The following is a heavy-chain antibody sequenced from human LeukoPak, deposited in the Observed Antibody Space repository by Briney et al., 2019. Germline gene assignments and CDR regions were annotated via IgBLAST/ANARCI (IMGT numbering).Heavy chain of an antibody. CDR3: ARDLKAYSSGGGVDY. D-gene: IGHD6-25*01. CDR2: ISSSGTTI. CDR1: GFTFSGYG. V-gene: IGHV3-48*01. J-gene: IGHJ4*02. Sequence: GGSLRLSCAASGFTFSGYGMNWVRQAPGKGLEWVSYISSSGTTISYADSVKGRFTISRDSTRNSLYLQMSSLRAEDTAVYYCARDLKAYSSGGGVDYWGRGTLVTVSS.